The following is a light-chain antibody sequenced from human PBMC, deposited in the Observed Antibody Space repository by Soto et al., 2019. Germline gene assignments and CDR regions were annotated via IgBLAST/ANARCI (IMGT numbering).Light chain of an antibody. CDR3: MQRSQLPET. V-gene: IGKV2D-29*02. J-gene: IGKJ2*01. CDR2: GLS. CDR1: QSLLPSNGKTF. Sequence: DVVLTQTPLSLSVPPGQPASISCKSSQSLLPSNGKTFFYWYLQKPGQSPQLLIYGLSDRFSGVPERFSGSGSGTDCTLKISRVEAEDVGVDYCMQRSQLPETFGQGTRLEIK.